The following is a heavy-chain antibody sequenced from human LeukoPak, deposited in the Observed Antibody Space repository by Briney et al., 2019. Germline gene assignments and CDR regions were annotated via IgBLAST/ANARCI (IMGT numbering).Heavy chain of an antibody. D-gene: IGHD3-22*01. V-gene: IGHV1-69*13. J-gene: IGHJ6*02. Sequence: ASVKVSFKASGGTFSIYAISWVRQAPGQGLERMGRIIPIFGTANYAQKFQGRVTITADESTSTAYMELSSLRSEDTAVYYCARSTYYYDSSGFPGYYYYGMDVWGQGTTVTVSS. CDR3: ARSTYYYDSSGFPGYYYYGMDV. CDR2: IIPIFGTA. CDR1: GGTFSIYA.